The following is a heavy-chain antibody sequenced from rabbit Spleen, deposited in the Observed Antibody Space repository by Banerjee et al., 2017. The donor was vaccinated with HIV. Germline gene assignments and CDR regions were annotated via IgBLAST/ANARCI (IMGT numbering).Heavy chain of an antibody. CDR3: ARDTSSSFSSYGMDL. J-gene: IGHJ6*01. V-gene: IGHV1S40*01. CDR2: IAAVSSGDT. D-gene: IGHD1-1*01. Sequence: QSLEESGGDLVKPGASLTLTCTASGFSFNSGYDMCWVRQAPGKGLEWIACIAAVSSGDTYSATWAKGRFTISKTSSTTVTLQMTSLTAADTATYFCARDTSSSFSSYGMDLWGPGTLVTVS. CDR1: GFSFNSGYD.